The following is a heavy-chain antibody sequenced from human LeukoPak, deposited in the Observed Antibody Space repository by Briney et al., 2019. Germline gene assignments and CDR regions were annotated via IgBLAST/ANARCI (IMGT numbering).Heavy chain of an antibody. CDR2: ISAYNGHT. Sequence: ASVKVSCKASGYTFTTYGISCVRQAPGQGLEWMGWISAYNGHTKYAENLQGRVTLTTDTSTSTAYMELRSLISDDTAVYYCARDIGSILVFGVAPSWFDPWGQGTLVTVSS. V-gene: IGHV1-18*01. CDR1: GYTFTTYG. CDR3: ARDIGSILVFGVAPSWFDP. D-gene: IGHD3-3*01. J-gene: IGHJ5*02.